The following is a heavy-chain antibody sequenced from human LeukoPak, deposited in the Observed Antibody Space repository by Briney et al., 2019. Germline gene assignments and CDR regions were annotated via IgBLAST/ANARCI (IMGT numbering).Heavy chain of an antibody. Sequence: GGSVTLSCAASGFIFSSYRVIWVRQAPGKGVEWFSYISSSSSNIYYADSVTGRFIISRDNAKILLDLEMNRRRAEDTAVYYCARDLSPYVDTAMAWNYWGQGTLVTVSS. J-gene: IGHJ4*02. CDR1: GFIFSSYR. CDR3: ARDLSPYVDTAMAWNY. D-gene: IGHD5-18*01. CDR2: ISSSSSNI. V-gene: IGHV3-48*01.